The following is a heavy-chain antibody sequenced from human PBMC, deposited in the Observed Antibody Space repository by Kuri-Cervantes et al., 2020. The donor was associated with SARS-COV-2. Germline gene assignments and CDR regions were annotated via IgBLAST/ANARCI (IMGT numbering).Heavy chain of an antibody. V-gene: IGHV3-21*01. Sequence: GESLKISCAASGFTFSSYSMNWVRQAPGKGLEWVSSISSSSSYIYYADSVKGRFTISRDNAKNSLYLQMNSLRAEDTAVYYCAKDQDSGSYFDYWGQGTLVTVSS. CDR1: GFTFSSYS. CDR2: ISSSSSYI. CDR3: AKDQDSGSYFDY. D-gene: IGHD1-26*01. J-gene: IGHJ4*02.